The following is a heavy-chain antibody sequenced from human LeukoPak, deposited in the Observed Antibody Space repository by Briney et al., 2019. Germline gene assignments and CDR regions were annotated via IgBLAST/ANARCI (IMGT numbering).Heavy chain of an antibody. CDR2: IYPSVST. Sequence: SETLSLTCTVSGGSISSYYWSWIRQPAGEGLEWIGRIYPSVSTNYNPSLKSRVTMSVDTSENHFSLKLSSVTAADTAVYYCAREESRWGQGTTVTVSS. J-gene: IGHJ6*02. D-gene: IGHD5-24*01. CDR1: GGSISSYY. CDR3: AREESR. V-gene: IGHV4-4*07.